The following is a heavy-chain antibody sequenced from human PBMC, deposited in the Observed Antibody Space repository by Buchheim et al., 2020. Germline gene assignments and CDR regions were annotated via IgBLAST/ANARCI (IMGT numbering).Heavy chain of an antibody. CDR1: GFTFSSYW. D-gene: IGHD3-22*01. Sequence: EVQLVESGGGLVQPGGSLRLSCAASGFTFSSYWMHWVRQAPGKGLVWVSRINSDGSSTSYADSVKGGFTISRENAKNKLYLQMNSLRAEDTAVYYCARGNSWGYYDSSGFNWFDPWGQGTL. J-gene: IGHJ5*02. V-gene: IGHV3-74*01. CDR3: ARGNSWGYYDSSGFNWFDP. CDR2: INSDGSST.